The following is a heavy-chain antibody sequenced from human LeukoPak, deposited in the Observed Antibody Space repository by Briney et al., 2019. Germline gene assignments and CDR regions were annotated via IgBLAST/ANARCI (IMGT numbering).Heavy chain of an antibody. J-gene: IGHJ4*02. CDR3: AKASGAAAVQGTFDY. D-gene: IGHD6-13*01. V-gene: IGHV3-23*01. CDR1: GFTVSSNY. CDR2: ISGSGGST. Sequence: PGGSLRLSCAASGFTVSSNYMTWVRQAPGKGLEWVSAISGSGGSTYYADSVKGRFTISRDNSKNTLYLQMNSLRAEDTAVYYCAKASGAAAVQGTFDYWGQGTLVTVSS.